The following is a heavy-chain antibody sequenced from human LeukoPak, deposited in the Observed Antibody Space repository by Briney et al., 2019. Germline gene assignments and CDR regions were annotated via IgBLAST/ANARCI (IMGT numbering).Heavy chain of an antibody. J-gene: IGHJ4*02. D-gene: IGHD3-10*01. CDR2: INSDGSST. Sequence: PGGSLRLSCAASGFTFSSYWMHWVRQAPEKGLVWVSRINSDGSSTSYADSVKGRFTISRDNAKNTLYLQMNSLRAEDTAVYYCAREGYGSGSYYTHYFDYWGQGTLVTVSS. CDR1: GFTFSSYW. V-gene: IGHV3-74*01. CDR3: AREGYGSGSYYTHYFDY.